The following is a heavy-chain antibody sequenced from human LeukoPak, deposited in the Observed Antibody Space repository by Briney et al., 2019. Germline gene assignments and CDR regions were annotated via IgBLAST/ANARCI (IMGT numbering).Heavy chain of an antibody. CDR2: ISYDGSNK. V-gene: IGHV3-30*14. Sequence: GGSLRLSCAASGFTFSSYAMHWVRQAPGKGLEWVAVISYDGSNKYYADSVKGRFTVSRDNSKNTLYLQMNSLRAEDTAVYYCARSGVAAETRLDYWGQGTLVTVSS. D-gene: IGHD2-15*01. J-gene: IGHJ4*02. CDR1: GFTFSSYA. CDR3: ARSGVAAETRLDY.